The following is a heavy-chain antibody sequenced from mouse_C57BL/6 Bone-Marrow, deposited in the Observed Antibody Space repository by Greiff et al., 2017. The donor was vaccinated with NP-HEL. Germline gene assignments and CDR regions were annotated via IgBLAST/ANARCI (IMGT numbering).Heavy chain of an antibody. CDR1: GFNIKDDY. J-gene: IGHJ3*01. CDR3: TVITTEGFAY. Sequence: EVQLVESGAELVRPGASVKLSCTASGFNIKDDYMHWVKQRPEQGLEWIGWIDPENGDTEYASKFQGKATITADTASNTAYLQLSSLTSEDTAVYYCTVITTEGFAYWGQGTLVTVSA. V-gene: IGHV14-4*01. CDR2: IDPENGDT. D-gene: IGHD1-1*01.